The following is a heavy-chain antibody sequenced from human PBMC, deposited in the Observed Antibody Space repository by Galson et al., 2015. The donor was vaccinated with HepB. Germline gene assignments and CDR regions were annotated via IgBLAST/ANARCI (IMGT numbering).Heavy chain of an antibody. CDR2: ISSSGSTI. Sequence: SLRLSCAASGFTFSSYEMNWVRQAPGKGLEWVSYISSSGSTIYYADSVKGRFTISRDNAKNSLYLQMNSLRAEDTAVYYCAREVDYYDSSGYYFGRYYYYGMDVWGQGTTVTVSS. D-gene: IGHD3-22*01. J-gene: IGHJ6*02. CDR3: AREVDYYDSSGYYFGRYYYYGMDV. V-gene: IGHV3-48*03. CDR1: GFTFSSYE.